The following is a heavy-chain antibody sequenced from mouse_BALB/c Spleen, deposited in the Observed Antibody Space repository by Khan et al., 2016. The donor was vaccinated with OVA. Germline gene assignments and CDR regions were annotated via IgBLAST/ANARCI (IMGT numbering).Heavy chain of an antibody. V-gene: IGHV14-3*02. D-gene: IGHD2-1*01. CDR3: ARDGNYRGLAY. CDR2: IDPANGNT. CDR1: GFNITDTY. Sequence: VQLKQSGAELARPGASVKMSCKASGFNITDTYMHWVKQRPEQGLEWIGRIDPANGNTKYDPKFQGKATITADTSSNTAYLQLSSLTSEDTAVYYCARDGNYRGLAYWGQGTLVTVAA. J-gene: IGHJ3*01.